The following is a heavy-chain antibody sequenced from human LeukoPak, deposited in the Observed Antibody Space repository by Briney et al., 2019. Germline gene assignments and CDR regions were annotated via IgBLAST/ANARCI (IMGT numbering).Heavy chain of an antibody. Sequence: ASVKVSCKASGYTFTGYYMHWVRQAPGQGLEWMGWINPNSGGTNYAQKFQGRVTMTRDTSISTAYMELSRLRSDDTAVYYCARDKPTYYDFWGLAKGMDVWGQGTTVTVSS. V-gene: IGHV1-2*02. CDR3: ARDKPTYYDFWGLAKGMDV. CDR1: GYTFTGYY. D-gene: IGHD3-3*01. J-gene: IGHJ6*02. CDR2: INPNSGGT.